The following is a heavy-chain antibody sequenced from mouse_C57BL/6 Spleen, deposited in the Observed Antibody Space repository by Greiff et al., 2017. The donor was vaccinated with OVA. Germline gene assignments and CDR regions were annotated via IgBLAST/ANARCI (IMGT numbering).Heavy chain of an antibody. J-gene: IGHJ1*03. D-gene: IGHD1-1*01. CDR2: IHPNSGST. CDR1: GYTFTSYW. V-gene: IGHV1-64*01. Sequence: QVQLKQPGAELVKPGASVKLSCKASGYTFTSYWMHWVKQRPGQGLEWIGMIHPNSGSTNYNEKFKSKATLTVDKSSSTAYMQLSSLTSEDSAVYYCAREGGSRGYFDVWGTGTTVTVSS. CDR3: AREGGSRGYFDV.